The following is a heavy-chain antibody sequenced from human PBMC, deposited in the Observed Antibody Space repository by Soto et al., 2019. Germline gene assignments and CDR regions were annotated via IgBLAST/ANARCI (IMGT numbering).Heavy chain of an antibody. CDR1: GFTFSAYW. J-gene: IGHJ4*02. CDR2: IKQDGSET. CDR3: ARPVNHYDSSGHGD. Sequence: EVQLVESGGGSVLPGGSLRLSCAAAGFTFSAYWMTWVRQAPGKGLEWVANIKQDGSETYYVDSVKGRFTISRDNAKSSLYLQMNSLRAEDTAVYYCARPVNHYDSSGHGDWGQGTLVTVSS. D-gene: IGHD3-22*01. V-gene: IGHV3-7*01.